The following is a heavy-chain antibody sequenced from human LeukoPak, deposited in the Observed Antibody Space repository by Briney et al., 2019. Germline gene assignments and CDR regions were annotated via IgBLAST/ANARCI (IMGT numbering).Heavy chain of an antibody. V-gene: IGHV5-51*01. CDR1: GYTFSTSW. CDR3: ARRRLASPYSGSYSDYFDY. D-gene: IGHD1-26*01. Sequence: GESLKISCMGSGYTFSTSWIGWVRQMPGKGLEWMGIIYPGDSDTRYSPSFQGQVTISADKSISTAYLQWSSLKASDTAMYYCARRRLASPYSGSYSDYFDYWGQGTLVTVSS. J-gene: IGHJ4*02. CDR2: IYPGDSDT.